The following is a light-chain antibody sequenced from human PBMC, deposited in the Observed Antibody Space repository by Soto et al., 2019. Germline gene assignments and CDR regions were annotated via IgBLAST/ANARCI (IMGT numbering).Light chain of an antibody. CDR2: DAS. V-gene: IGKV1-5*01. CDR1: QSISSW. J-gene: IGKJ3*01. CDR3: QQYNSYSPAT. Sequence: DIQMTQSPSTLSASVGDRVTITCRASQSISSWLAWYQQKPGKAPKLLIYDASSLESGVPSRFSGSGSGTEFTLTIISLQPDDFATYSCQQYNSYSPATFGPGTKVDIK.